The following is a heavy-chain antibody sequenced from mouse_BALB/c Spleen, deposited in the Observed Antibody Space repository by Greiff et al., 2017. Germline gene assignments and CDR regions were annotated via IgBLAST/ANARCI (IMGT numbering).Heavy chain of an antibody. CDR3: ASGGKSYYYAMDY. CDR2: ISTYYGDA. V-gene: IGHV1S137*01. CDR1: GYTFTDSA. Sequence: QVQLQQSGAELVRPGVSVKISCKGSGYTFTDSAMHWVKQSHAKSLEWIGVISTYYGDASYNQKFKGKATMTVDKSSSTAYMELARLTSEDSAIYYCASGGKSYYYAMDYWGQGTSVTVSS. J-gene: IGHJ4*01.